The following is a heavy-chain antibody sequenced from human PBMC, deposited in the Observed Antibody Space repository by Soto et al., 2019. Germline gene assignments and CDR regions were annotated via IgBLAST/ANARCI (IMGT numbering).Heavy chain of an antibody. CDR3: ARVSAVTKDFDY. V-gene: IGHV1-69*13. J-gene: IGHJ4*02. D-gene: IGHD4-17*01. CDR1: GGTFSSYA. Sequence: SVKVSCKASGGTFSSYAISWVRQAPGQGLEWMGGIIPIFGTANYAQKFQGRVTITADESTSTAYMELSSLRSEDTAVYYCARVSAVTKDFDYWGQGTLVTVSS. CDR2: IIPIFGTA.